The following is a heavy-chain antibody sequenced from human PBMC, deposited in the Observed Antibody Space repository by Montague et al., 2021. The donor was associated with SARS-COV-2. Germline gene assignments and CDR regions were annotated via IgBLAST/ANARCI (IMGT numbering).Heavy chain of an antibody. CDR1: GGSISSYY. V-gene: IGHV4-59*01. J-gene: IGHJ6*02. CDR2: INYSGST. CDR3: ARNLVVHYWYGMDV. Sequence: SETLSLTCTVAGGSISSYYWSWIRQPPGKGLEWIGYINYSGSTNYNPSLKSRVIISVDTSKNLFSLNLSSVTAADTAVYYCARNLVVHYWYGMDVWGQGTTVTVSS. D-gene: IGHD2-15*01.